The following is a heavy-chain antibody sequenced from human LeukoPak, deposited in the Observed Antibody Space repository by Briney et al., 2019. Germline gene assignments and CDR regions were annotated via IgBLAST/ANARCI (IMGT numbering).Heavy chain of an antibody. CDR1: GFTFNSYS. CDR3: ARGEVDDSSGYYYVDKPFDY. D-gene: IGHD3-22*01. J-gene: IGHJ4*02. CDR2: ISSSSSYI. Sequence: GGSLRLSCAASGFTFNSYSMNWVRQAPGKGLEWVSSISSSSSYIYYADSVKGRFTISRDNSKHTLYLQMNSLRAEDTALYFCARGEVDDSSGYYYVDKPFDYWGQGTLVTVSS. V-gene: IGHV3-21*01.